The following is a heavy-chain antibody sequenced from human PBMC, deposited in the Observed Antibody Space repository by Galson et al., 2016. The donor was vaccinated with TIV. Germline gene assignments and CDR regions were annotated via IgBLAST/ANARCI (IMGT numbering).Heavy chain of an antibody. CDR3: ARDLDSTVTAPFDY. V-gene: IGHV1-2*02. J-gene: IGHJ4*01. Sequence: SVKVSCKASGYTFTGYYMHWVRQAPGQGLEWMGWINPNSGDTNYAQNFQDRVTMTRDTSIRTAYMELSRLKSDDTAIYYCARDLDSTVTAPFDYWGHGTLVTVSS. CDR1: GYTFTGYY. D-gene: IGHD4-17*01. CDR2: INPNSGDT.